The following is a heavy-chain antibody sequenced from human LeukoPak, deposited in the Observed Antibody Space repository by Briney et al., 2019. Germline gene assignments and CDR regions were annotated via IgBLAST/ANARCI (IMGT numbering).Heavy chain of an antibody. CDR3: ARGAFPTLLYFDY. CDR2: INPNSGGT. J-gene: IGHJ4*02. V-gene: IGHV1-2*02. D-gene: IGHD2/OR15-2a*01. Sequence: GASVKVSCKASGYTFTGYYMHWVRQAPGQGLEWMGWINPNSGGTNYAQKFQGRVTMTRDTSISTAYMELSRLSSDDTAVYYCARGAFPTLLYFDYWGQGTLVTVSS. CDR1: GYTFTGYY.